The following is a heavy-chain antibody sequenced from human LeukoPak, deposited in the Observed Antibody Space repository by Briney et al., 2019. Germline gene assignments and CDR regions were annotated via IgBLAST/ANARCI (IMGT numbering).Heavy chain of an antibody. CDR2: IYPDDSHT. V-gene: IGHV5-51*01. J-gene: IGHJ4*02. CDR3: ARDGGEGSSSYFDY. D-gene: IGHD6-6*01. Sequence: GESLKISCKASGYSFTTYWIGWVRQMPGKGLELMGIIYPDDSHTKYSPSFQGQVTISADKSISTAYLQWSSLKASDTAMYFCARDGGEGSSSYFDYWGQGTLVTVSS. CDR1: GYSFTTYW.